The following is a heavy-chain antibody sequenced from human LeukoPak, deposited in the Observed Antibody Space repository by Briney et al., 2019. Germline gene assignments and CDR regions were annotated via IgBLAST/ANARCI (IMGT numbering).Heavy chain of an antibody. D-gene: IGHD3-10*01. Sequence: EWMGWMNPNSGNTGYAQKFQGRVTMTRNTSISTAYMELSSLRSEDTAVYYCWSSGTYYFDYWGQGTLVTVSS. V-gene: IGHV1-8*01. CDR3: WSSGTYYFDY. J-gene: IGHJ4*02. CDR2: MNPNSGNT.